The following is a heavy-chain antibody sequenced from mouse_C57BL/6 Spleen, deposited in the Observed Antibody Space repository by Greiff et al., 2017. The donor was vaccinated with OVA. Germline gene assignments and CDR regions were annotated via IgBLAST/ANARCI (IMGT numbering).Heavy chain of an antibody. CDR1: GFTFSDYG. CDR3: ARGASEGGFAY. CDR2: ISSGSSTI. J-gene: IGHJ3*01. V-gene: IGHV5-17*01. Sequence: EVQVVESGGGLVKPGGSLKLSCAASGFTFSDYGMHWVRQAPEKGLEWVAYISSGSSTIYYADKVKGRFTISRDNAKNTLFLQMTSLRSEDTAMDYCARGASEGGFAYWGQGTLVTVSA. D-gene: IGHD6-1*01.